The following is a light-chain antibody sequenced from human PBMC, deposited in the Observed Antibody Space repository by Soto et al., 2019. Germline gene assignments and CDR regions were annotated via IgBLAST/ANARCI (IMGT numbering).Light chain of an antibody. CDR1: PSISSW. J-gene: IGKJ1*01. CDR2: KAS. V-gene: IGKV1-5*03. Sequence: DIQMTQSPSTLSASVGDRVTITCRSSPSISSWLAWYQQKPGKAPKLLIDKASSLESGVPSRFSGRGSGTEFTLTISSLQPDDFATYYCQQYTSPWTFGQGTKVEIK. CDR3: QQYTSPWT.